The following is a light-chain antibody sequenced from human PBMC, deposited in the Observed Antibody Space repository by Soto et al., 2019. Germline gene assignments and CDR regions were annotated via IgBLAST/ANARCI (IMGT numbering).Light chain of an antibody. V-gene: IGKV3-11*01. CDR1: HSVSNY. J-gene: IGKJ4*01. CDR3: QQRSNWTLT. CDR2: DAS. Sequence: EIVLTQSPATLSSSPGERATLSCRASHSVSNYLAWYQQKPGQAPRLLIYDASSTATGIPARFSGSDSGTDFTLTISSLEPEDFAVYYCQQRSNWTLTFGGGTKVDI.